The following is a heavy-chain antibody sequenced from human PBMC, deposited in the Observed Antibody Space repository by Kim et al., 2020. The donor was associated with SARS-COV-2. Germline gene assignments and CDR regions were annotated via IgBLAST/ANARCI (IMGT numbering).Heavy chain of an antibody. D-gene: IGHD3-10*01. J-gene: IGHJ4*02. Sequence: YAQKLQGRVTITADKSTSTAYMGLSSLRSEDTAVYYCATELRDYGSALDYWGQGTLVTVSS. V-gene: IGHV1-69*02. CDR3: ATELRDYGSALDY.